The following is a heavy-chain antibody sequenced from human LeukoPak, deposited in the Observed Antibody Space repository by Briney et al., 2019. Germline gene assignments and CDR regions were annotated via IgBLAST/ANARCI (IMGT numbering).Heavy chain of an antibody. CDR3: ARQVSYIAVAGPRDDAFDI. J-gene: IGHJ3*02. D-gene: IGHD6-19*01. CDR1: GGSFSGYY. Sequence: SETLSLTCAVYGGSFSGYYWSWIRQPPGKGLEWIGEINHSGSTNYNPSLKSRVTISVDTSKNQFSLKLSSVTAADTAVYYCARQVSYIAVAGPRDDAFDIWGQGTIITVSS. CDR2: INHSGST. V-gene: IGHV4-34*01.